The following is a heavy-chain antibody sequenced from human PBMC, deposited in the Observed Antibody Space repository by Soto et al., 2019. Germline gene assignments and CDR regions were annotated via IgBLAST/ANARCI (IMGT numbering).Heavy chain of an antibody. CDR2: IFSNDEK. J-gene: IGHJ4*02. Sequence: QVTLKESGPVLVKPTETLTLTCTVSGFSLSNARMGVSWIRQPPGKALEWLAHIFSNDEKSYSTSLKSRLTISKDTSKSQVVLTMTNMDPVDTATYYCARIRDEDCSGGSCYYHFDYWGQGTLVTVSS. CDR1: GFSLSNARMG. D-gene: IGHD2-15*01. V-gene: IGHV2-26*01. CDR3: ARIRDEDCSGGSCYYHFDY.